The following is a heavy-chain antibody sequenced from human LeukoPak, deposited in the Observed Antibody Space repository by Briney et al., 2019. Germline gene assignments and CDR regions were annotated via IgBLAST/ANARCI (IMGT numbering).Heavy chain of an antibody. Sequence: SETLSLTCTVSGGSISSYYWSWIRQPLGKGLEWIGYIHYSGSTNYNPSLKSRVTISVDTSKNQFSLKLSSVTAADTAVYYCARHGVNYDILTRYYNWFDPWGQGTLVTVSS. J-gene: IGHJ5*02. V-gene: IGHV4-59*08. CDR1: GGSISSYY. D-gene: IGHD3-9*01. CDR2: IHYSGST. CDR3: ARHGVNYDILTRYYNWFDP.